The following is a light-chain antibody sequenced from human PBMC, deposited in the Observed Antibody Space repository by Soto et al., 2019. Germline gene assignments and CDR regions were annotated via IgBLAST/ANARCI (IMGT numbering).Light chain of an antibody. V-gene: IGKV3-20*01. CDR3: QHYHGSPRT. CDR2: GIF. Sequence: ETVLTQSPGTVSLSPGERATLSCTTSQNVRSDYLAWYQQKPGQAPRLLIYGIFNRATGIPDRFSGSGSGTDSTLTISGLEPEDSAVYYCQHYHGSPRTFGPGTKVDIK. J-gene: IGKJ2*01. CDR1: QNVRSDY.